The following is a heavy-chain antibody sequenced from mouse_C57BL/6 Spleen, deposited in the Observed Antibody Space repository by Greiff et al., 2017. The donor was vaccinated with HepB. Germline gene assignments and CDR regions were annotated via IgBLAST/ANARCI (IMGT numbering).Heavy chain of an antibody. CDR1: GYAFSSYW. J-gene: IGHJ4*01. Sequence: QVQLKESGAELVKPGASVKISCKASGYAFSSYWMNWVKQRPGKGLEWIGQIYPGDGDTNYNGKFKGKATLTADKSSSTAYMQLSSLTSEDSAVYFCAREPTVDAMDYWGQGTSVTVSS. CDR3: AREPTVDAMDY. CDR2: IYPGDGDT. D-gene: IGHD1-1*01. V-gene: IGHV1-80*01.